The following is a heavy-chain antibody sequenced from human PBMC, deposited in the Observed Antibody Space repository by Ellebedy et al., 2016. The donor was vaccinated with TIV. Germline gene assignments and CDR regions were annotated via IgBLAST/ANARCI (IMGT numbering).Heavy chain of an antibody. CDR1: GGSISSSEW. V-gene: IGHV4-4*02. CDR3: ATLTQVTTIIGY. CDR2: IYHSGST. Sequence: SETLSLTCAVSGGSISSSEWWSWVRQPPGKGLEWIGEIYHSGSTYYNPSLKSRVTISVNTSKNQFSLKLSSVTAADTAVYYCATLTQVTTIIGYWGQGTLVTVSS. D-gene: IGHD4-17*01. J-gene: IGHJ4*02.